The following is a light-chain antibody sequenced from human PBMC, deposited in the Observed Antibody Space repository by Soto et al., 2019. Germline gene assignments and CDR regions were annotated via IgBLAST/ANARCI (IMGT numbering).Light chain of an antibody. CDR1: ESVSIS. CDR3: QQYHVWPKWT. J-gene: IGKJ1*01. CDR2: GAS. V-gene: IGKV3D-15*01. Sequence: EIVMTQSPATLSVSPGEGATLSCRASESVSISLAWYQHKPGQPPRLLIHGASTRASGIPPKFSGSGSGTEFTLTISSLQSEDYAVYFCQQYHVWPKWTFGQGTKVEI.